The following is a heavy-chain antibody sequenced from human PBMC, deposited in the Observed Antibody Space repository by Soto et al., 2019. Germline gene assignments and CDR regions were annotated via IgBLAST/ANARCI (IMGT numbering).Heavy chain of an antibody. J-gene: IGHJ4*02. D-gene: IGHD1-1*01. CDR1: GGSISSGGYY. CDR2: IDYSGTA. V-gene: IGHV4-31*03. Sequence: QVQLQESGPGLGKPSRTLSLTCTVSGGSISSGGYYWSWIRQRPGKGLEWIGYIDYSGTAYYNPSLKSRVTISGDTSNNHFSLNLSSVTAADTAVYYCARGTKVASFDNWGQGTLVTVSS. CDR3: ARGTKVASFDN.